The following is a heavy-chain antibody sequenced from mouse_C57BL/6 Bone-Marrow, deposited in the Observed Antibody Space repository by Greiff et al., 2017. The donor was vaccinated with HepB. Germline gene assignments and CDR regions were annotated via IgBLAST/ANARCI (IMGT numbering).Heavy chain of an antibody. Sequence: EVHLVESGGGLVQPGGSLKLSCAASGFTFSDYYMYWVRQTPEKRLEWVAYISNGGGSTYYPDTVKGRFTISRDNAKNTLYLQMSRLKSEDTAMYYCARPGNSSGYAWFAYWGQGTLVTVSA. CDR3: ARPGNSSGYAWFAY. CDR2: ISNGGGST. D-gene: IGHD3-2*02. J-gene: IGHJ3*01. V-gene: IGHV5-12*01. CDR1: GFTFSDYY.